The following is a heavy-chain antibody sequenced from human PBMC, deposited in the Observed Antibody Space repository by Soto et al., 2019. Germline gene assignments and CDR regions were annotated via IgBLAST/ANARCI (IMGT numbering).Heavy chain of an antibody. D-gene: IGHD3-10*01. CDR3: ARDGITMVRGVIMKYYYGMDV. CDR2: ISSSSSTI. CDR1: GFTFSSYS. Sequence: GGSLRLSCAASGFTFSSYSMNWVRQAPGKGLEWVSYISSSSSTIYYADSVKGRFTISRDNAKNSLYLQMHSLRDEDTAVYYCARDGITMVRGVIMKYYYGMDVWGQGTTVTVSS. J-gene: IGHJ6*02. V-gene: IGHV3-48*02.